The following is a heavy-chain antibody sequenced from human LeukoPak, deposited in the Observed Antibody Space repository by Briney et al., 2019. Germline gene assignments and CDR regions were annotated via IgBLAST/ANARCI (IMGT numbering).Heavy chain of an antibody. D-gene: IGHD3-10*01. CDR1: GFTFSSYW. J-gene: IGHJ4*02. Sequence: GGSLRLSCAASGFTFSSYWMSWVRQAPGKGLEWVSVICSGGSTYYADSVKGRFTISRDNSKNTLYLQMNSLRAEDTAVYYCARWGSGSPNLDYWGQGTLVTVSS. CDR3: ARWGSGSPNLDY. CDR2: ICSGGST. V-gene: IGHV3-53*01.